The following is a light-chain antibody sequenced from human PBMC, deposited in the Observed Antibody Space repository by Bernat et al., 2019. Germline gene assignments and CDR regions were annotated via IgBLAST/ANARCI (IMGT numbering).Light chain of an antibody. CDR2: DVS. CDR1: SSDIGSYKY. V-gene: IGLV2-14*03. CDR3: SSYTSSSTLYV. Sequence: QSALTQPASVSGSPGQSITISCTGTSSDIGSYKYVSWYQQHPGKAPKLMIYDVSNRPSGVSNRFSDSKSGNTASLTISGLQAEDEADYYCSSYTSSSTLYVFGTGTKVTVL. J-gene: IGLJ1*01.